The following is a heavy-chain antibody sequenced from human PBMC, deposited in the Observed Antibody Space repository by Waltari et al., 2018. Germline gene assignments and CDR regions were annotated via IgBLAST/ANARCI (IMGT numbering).Heavy chain of an antibody. Sequence: EVQLVESGGVVVQPGGSLRLSCEASGFTFDDYAMHWVRQAPGKGLEWVSLISWDGGSTYYADSVKGRFTISRDNSKNSLYLQMNSLRAEDTALYYCAKGGDSSGYYPGYWGQGTLVTVSS. CDR1: GFTFDDYA. D-gene: IGHD3-22*01. CDR3: AKGGDSSGYYPGY. V-gene: IGHV3-43D*04. J-gene: IGHJ4*02. CDR2: ISWDGGST.